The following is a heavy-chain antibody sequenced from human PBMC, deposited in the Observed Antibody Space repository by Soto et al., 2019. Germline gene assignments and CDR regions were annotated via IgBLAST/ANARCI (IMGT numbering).Heavy chain of an antibody. Sequence: QVQLVQSGAEVKKPGSSVKVSCKASGGTFSSYGISWVRQAPGQGLEWMGGIIPIFGTADYTQKFQGRVTIISDDSTSTAYMELSSLRSEDTAVYYCAPQGLPNYYYYGMDVWGQGTTVTVSS. CDR3: APQGLPNYYYYGMDV. J-gene: IGHJ6*02. CDR2: IIPIFGTA. V-gene: IGHV1-69*05. CDR1: GGTFSSYG.